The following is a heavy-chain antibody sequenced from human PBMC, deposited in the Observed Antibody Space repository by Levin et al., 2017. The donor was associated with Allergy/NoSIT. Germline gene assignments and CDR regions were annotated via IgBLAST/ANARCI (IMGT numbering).Heavy chain of an antibody. CDR2: IIPIFGTA. Sequence: KISCKASGGTFSSYAISWVRQAPGQGLEWMGGIIPIFGTANYAQKFQGRVTITADESTSTAYMELSSLRSEDTAVYYCAREERDGYNYRYDYWGQGTLVTVSS. CDR1: GGTFSSYA. D-gene: IGHD5-24*01. CDR3: AREERDGYNYRYDY. V-gene: IGHV1-69*01. J-gene: IGHJ4*02.